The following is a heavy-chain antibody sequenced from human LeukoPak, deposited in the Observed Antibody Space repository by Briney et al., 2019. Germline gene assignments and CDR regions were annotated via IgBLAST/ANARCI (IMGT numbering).Heavy chain of an antibody. CDR1: GFTFDDYA. CDR3: AKDIGSGSYYIGRFDY. Sequence: GGSLRLSCAASGFTFDDYAMHWFRQAPGKGLEWVSGISWNSGSIGYADSVKGRFTISRDNAKNSLYLQMNSLRAEDTALYYCAKDIGSGSYYIGRFDYWGQGTLVTVSS. V-gene: IGHV3-9*01. D-gene: IGHD1-26*01. J-gene: IGHJ4*02. CDR2: ISWNSGSI.